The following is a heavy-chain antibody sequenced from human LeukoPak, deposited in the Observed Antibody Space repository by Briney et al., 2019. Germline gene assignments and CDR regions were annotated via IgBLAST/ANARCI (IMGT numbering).Heavy chain of an antibody. J-gene: IGHJ1*01. Sequence: PGGSLRLSCAASGFTFDNYAMHWVRQAPGKGLEWVSLISGDGGSTYYADSMKGRYTISRDNSKNSLYLQMNSLRTEDTALYYCARDSQEFFQQGGQGTLVTVSS. CDR1: GFTFDNYA. V-gene: IGHV3-43*02. CDR2: ISGDGGST. CDR3: ARDSQEFFQQ.